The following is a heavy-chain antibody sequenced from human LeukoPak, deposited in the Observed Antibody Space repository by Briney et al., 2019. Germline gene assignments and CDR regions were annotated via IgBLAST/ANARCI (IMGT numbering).Heavy chain of an antibody. J-gene: IGHJ4*02. D-gene: IGHD3-3*01. CDR3: ARGLRANYDFRSGWLGHY. CDR1: GFTFSSYA. CDR2: ISGSGGST. V-gene: IGHV3-23*01. Sequence: QPGGSLRLSCAASGFTFSSYAMSWVRQAPGKGLEWVSAISGSGGSTHYADSVKGRFTISRDNAKNSLYLQMNSLRAEDTAVYYCARGLRANYDFRSGWLGHYWGQGTLVTVSS.